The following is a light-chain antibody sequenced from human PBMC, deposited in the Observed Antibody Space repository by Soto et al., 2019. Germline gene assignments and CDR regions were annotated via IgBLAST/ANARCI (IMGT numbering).Light chain of an antibody. CDR3: QQYNNWPQT. CDR1: QSVSSN. CDR2: GAS. Sequence: EIVMTQSPATLSVSPGERATLSCRASQSVSSNLAWSQQKPGQAPRHFIYGASTRATGIPARFSGSGSGTEFTLTISSLQSEDFAVYYCQQYNNWPQTFGQGTKVEIK. V-gene: IGKV3-15*01. J-gene: IGKJ1*01.